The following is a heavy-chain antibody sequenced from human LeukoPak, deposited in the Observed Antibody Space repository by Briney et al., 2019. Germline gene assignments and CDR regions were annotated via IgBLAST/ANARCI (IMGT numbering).Heavy chain of an antibody. CDR1: GGSISSSSYY. CDR2: IYYSGST. Sequence: SETLSLTCTVSGGSISSSSYYWGWIRQPPGKGLEWIGSIYYSGSTYYNPSLKSRVTISVDTSKNQFSLKLSSVTAADTAVYYCARVRFDYYDSSGYPPYYFDYWGQGTLVTVSS. D-gene: IGHD3-22*01. V-gene: IGHV4-39*07. J-gene: IGHJ4*02. CDR3: ARVRFDYYDSSGYPPYYFDY.